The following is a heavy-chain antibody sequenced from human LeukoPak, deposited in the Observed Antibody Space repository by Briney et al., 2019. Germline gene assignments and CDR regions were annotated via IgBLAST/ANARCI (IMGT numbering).Heavy chain of an antibody. D-gene: IGHD2-15*01. J-gene: IGHJ3*01. CDR2: IYYRGSA. CDR1: GGFISTTNYY. V-gene: IGHV4-39*01. CDR3: AAIGYCSAGGCYHSPLGAFDF. Sequence: PSETLSLTCNLSGGFISTTNYYWGWIRQPPGKGLEWIGTIYYRGSAYYNPSLKSRVSISVDASKNQFSLSLRSVTAADTAVYYCAAIGYCSAGGCYHSPLGAFDFWGQGTTVTVSS.